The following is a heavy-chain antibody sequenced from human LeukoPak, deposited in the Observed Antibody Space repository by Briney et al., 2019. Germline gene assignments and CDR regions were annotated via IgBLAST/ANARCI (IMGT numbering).Heavy chain of an antibody. CDR1: GFTFNTFW. D-gene: IGHD6-13*01. Sequence: GGSLRLTCAASGFTFNTFWMSWVRQTPGKGLEWVANIKEDGTKKYYVDSVKGRFTISRDNAENSLYLQMNSLRAEDTAVYYCARDAAGYDPWGQGTLVTVSS. CDR3: ARDAAGYDP. CDR2: IKEDGTKK. J-gene: IGHJ5*02. V-gene: IGHV3-7*01.